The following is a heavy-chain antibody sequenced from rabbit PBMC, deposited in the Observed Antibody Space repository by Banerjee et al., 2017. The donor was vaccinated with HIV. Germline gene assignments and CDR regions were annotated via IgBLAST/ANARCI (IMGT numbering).Heavy chain of an antibody. V-gene: IGHV1S45*01. Sequence: QEQLEESGGDLVKPEGSLTLTCTASGFSFSNGYVMCWVRQAPGKGLEWIACINTSSGNTVYANWAKGRFTISRTSSTTVALQMTSLTAADTATYFCARDRDGDAGYGSLALWGPGTLVTVS. CDR1: GFSFSNGYV. CDR3: ARDRDGDAGYGSLAL. D-gene: IGHD7-1*01. CDR2: INTSSGNT. J-gene: IGHJ4*01.